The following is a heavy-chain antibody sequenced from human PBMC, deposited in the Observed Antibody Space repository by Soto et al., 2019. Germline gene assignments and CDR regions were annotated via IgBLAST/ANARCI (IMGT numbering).Heavy chain of an antibody. J-gene: IGHJ6*03. CDR3: AGRARPDFYYMDV. D-gene: IGHD6-6*01. CDR2: ISSNGVGT. Sequence: EVQLAESGGGLAQPGGSLRLSCAASGFTLSGYAVDWVRQAPGKGLEYVSGISSNGVGTYYANSVQGRFTISRDNSKNTVYLQMGSLRPEDMAVYYCAGRARPDFYYMDVWGKGTTVTVSS. CDR1: GFTLSGYA. V-gene: IGHV3-64*01.